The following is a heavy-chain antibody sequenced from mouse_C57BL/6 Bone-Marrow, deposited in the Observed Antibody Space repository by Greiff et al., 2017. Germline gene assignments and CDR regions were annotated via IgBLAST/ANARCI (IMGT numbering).Heavy chain of an antibody. D-gene: IGHD1-1*01. J-gene: IGHJ1*03. Sequence: EVHLVESGGGLVKPGGSLKLSCAASGFTFSSYAMSWVRQTPEKRLEWVATISDGGSYTYYPDIVKGRFTISRDNAKNNLYLRMRHLKSEDTAMYYCARDFTAVVDWYFDVWGTGTTVTVSS. V-gene: IGHV5-4*01. CDR2: ISDGGSYT. CDR3: ARDFTAVVDWYFDV. CDR1: GFTFSSYA.